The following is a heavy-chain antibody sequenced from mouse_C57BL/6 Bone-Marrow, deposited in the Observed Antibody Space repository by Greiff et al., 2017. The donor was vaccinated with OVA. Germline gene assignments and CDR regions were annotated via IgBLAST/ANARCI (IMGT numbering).Heavy chain of an antibody. CDR2: IYPREGST. CDR1: GYTFTDHT. D-gene: IGHD4-1*01. CDR3: ASWGTRDY. J-gene: IGHJ4*01. Sequence: VQLVESDAEMAKPGASVKISCKASGYTFTDHTIHWMKQRPEQGLEWIGKIYPREGSTKYNEKFKGKATLTADKSSSTAYMRLNSLTAADSAVCFCASWGTRDYWGQGTSIT. V-gene: IGHV1-78*01.